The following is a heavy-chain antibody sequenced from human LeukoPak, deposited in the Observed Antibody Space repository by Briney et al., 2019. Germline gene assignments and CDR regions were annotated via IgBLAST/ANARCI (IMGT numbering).Heavy chain of an antibody. CDR2: INHSGST. V-gene: IGHV4-34*01. J-gene: IGHJ6*03. CDR1: GGSFSGYY. D-gene: IGHD6-13*01. CDR3: ARGLLVLGFYFYYYMDV. Sequence: TSETLSLTCAVYGGSFSGYYWSWIRQPPGKGLEWIGEINHSGSTNYNPSLKSRDTISADTSKNQFSLNLSSVTAADTALYYCARGLLVLGFYFYYYMDVWGKGTTVTVSS.